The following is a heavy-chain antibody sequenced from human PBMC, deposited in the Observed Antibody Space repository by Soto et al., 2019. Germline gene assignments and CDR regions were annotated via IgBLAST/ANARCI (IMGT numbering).Heavy chain of an antibody. V-gene: IGHV1-18*04. D-gene: IGHD2-21*01. CDR1: GYTFSGYS. J-gene: IGHJ6*02. CDR3: ARDVFCGGAPACPDMDV. Sequence: ASVKVSCKASGYTFSGYSITWVRQAPGQGLEWMGRISGYNGNTNYARTLRGRLTLTTDTSTSTAYMELRSLTSDDTAVYYCARDVFCGGAPACPDMDVWGQGTAVTVSS. CDR2: ISGYNGNT.